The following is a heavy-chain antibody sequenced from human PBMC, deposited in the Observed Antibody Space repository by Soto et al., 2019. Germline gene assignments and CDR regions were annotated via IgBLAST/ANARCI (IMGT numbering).Heavy chain of an antibody. Sequence: EASVKVSCKASGGTFSSYTISWVRQAPGQGLEWMGRIIPILGIANYAQKFQGRVTITADKSTSTAYMELSSLRSDDTAVYYCARVTRRFLEWFLPDYYGMDVWGQRTTVTVSS. V-gene: IGHV1-69*02. J-gene: IGHJ6*02. D-gene: IGHD3-3*01. CDR1: GGTFSSYT. CDR2: IIPILGIA. CDR3: ARVTRRFLEWFLPDYYGMDV.